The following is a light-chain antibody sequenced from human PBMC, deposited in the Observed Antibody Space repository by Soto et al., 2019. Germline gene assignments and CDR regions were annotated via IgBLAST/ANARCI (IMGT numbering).Light chain of an antibody. CDR3: QVWDSSSDLPNYV. CDR2: DDR. J-gene: IGLJ1*01. V-gene: IGLV3-21*02. Sequence: SYELTQPPSVSVAAGQTAGITWGGNNIGSKIVHWDQQKPGQAPVVVVYDDRDRASGVPERFSGSRAGSTATLTISRVGAGDEADYYCQVWDSSSDLPNYVSGTGTKVTVL. CDR1: NIGSKI.